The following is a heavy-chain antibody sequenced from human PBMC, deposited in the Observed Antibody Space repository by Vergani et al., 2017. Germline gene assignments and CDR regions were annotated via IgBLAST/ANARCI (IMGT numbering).Heavy chain of an antibody. CDR1: GGSINSNMFF. D-gene: IGHD2/OR15-2a*01. CDR2: IYYSGST. Sequence: HLQLQESGSGLVKPSETLSLTCTVSGGSINSNMFFWGWIRQPPGKGLEWIGSIYYSGSTYYNPSLKSRVTMSVDTSKNQFSLKLTSVTAAGSAVYYCASLAQCCNCGMDVWGKGSAVSVPS. CDR3: ASLAQCCNCGMDV. V-gene: IGHV4-39*01. J-gene: IGHJ6*04.